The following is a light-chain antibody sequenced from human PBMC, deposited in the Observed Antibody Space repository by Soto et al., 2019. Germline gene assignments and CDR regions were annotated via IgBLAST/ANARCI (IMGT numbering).Light chain of an antibody. CDR3: HQYNNWPGT. Sequence: IVITQSPATLSLSPGERAILSCRASQSVGSNLVWYQHKPGQGPRLLIYGASTRATGIAARFSGSGSGSEFTLTISSLQSEDFAIYYCHQYNNWPGTFGQGTKVDIK. CDR2: GAS. V-gene: IGKV3-15*01. CDR1: QSVGSN. J-gene: IGKJ1*01.